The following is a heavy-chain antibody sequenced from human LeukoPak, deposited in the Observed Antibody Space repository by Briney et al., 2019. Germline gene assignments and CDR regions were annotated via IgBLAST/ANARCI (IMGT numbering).Heavy chain of an antibody. D-gene: IGHD3-9*01. Sequence: ASVKVSCKASGYTFTGYYMHWVRQAPGQGLEWMGWINPNSGGTNYAQKFQGRVTMTRDTSISTAYMELSSLRSEDTAVYYCARDHSGGYFGSSDWGQGTLVTVSS. CDR1: GYTFTGYY. CDR3: ARDHSGGYFGSSD. V-gene: IGHV1-2*02. CDR2: INPNSGGT. J-gene: IGHJ4*02.